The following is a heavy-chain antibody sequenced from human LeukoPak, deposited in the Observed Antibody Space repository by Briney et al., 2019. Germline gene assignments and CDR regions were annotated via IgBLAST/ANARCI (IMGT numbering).Heavy chain of an antibody. J-gene: IGHJ6*03. CDR3: AKDRAASGTGSYYYMDV. CDR2: ISGSVGST. Sequence: GGSLRLSCAASGLTFSTYAMSWVRQAPRKGLEWVSGISGSVGSTYYADSVKGRFTISRDNPKNTLYLQMSGLRAEDTAVYYCAKDRAASGTGSYYYMDVWGKGTTVTVSS. V-gene: IGHV3-23*01. D-gene: IGHD6-13*01. CDR1: GLTFSTYA.